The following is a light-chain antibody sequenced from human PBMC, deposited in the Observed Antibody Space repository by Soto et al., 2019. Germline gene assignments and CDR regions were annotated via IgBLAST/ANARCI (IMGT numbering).Light chain of an antibody. CDR1: QSVPSR. CDR3: QQRSHWPIT. V-gene: IGKV3-11*01. J-gene: IGKJ5*01. CDR2: DAS. Sequence: EIVMTQSLDILSVSPGERASLSCRASQSVPSRIAWYRQKPGQAPRLLIYDASNRAAGIPARFSGSGSGTDFTLTISSLEPEDFAVYYCQQRSHWPITFGQGTRLEI.